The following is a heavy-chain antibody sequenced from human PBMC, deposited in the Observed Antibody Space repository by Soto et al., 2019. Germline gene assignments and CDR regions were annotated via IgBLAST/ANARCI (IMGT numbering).Heavy chain of an antibody. J-gene: IGHJ4*02. V-gene: IGHV3-33*01. CDR3: ARSYDFWSGLDY. Sequence: QVQLVESGGGVVQPGRSLSLSCAASGFTFSSYGMHWVRQAPGKGLEWVAVIWYDGSNKYYADSVKGRFTISRDNSKNTLYLQMNSLRAEDTAVYYCARSYDFWSGLDYWGQGTLVTVSS. CDR2: IWYDGSNK. D-gene: IGHD3-3*01. CDR1: GFTFSSYG.